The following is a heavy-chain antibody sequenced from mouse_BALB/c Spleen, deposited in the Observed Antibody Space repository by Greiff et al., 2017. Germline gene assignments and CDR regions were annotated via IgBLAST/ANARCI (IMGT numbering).Heavy chain of an antibody. Sequence: QVQLKESAAELARPGASVKMSCKASGYTFTSYTMHWVKQRPGQGLEWIGYINPSSGYTEYNQKFKDKTTLTADKSSSTAYMQLSSLTSEDSAVYYGARYYYGSSYCYYFDYWGQGTTLTVSS. CDR3: ARYYYGSSYCYYFDY. J-gene: IGHJ2*01. CDR2: INPSSGYT. CDR1: GYTFTSYT. V-gene: IGHV1-4*02. D-gene: IGHD1-1*01.